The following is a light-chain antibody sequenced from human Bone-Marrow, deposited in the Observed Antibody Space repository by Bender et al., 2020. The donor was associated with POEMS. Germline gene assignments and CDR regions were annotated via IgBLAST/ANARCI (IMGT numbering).Light chain of an antibody. CDR1: KLGDKY. J-gene: IGLJ2*01. Sequence: SYGLSQPPSVSVSPGQTASITCSGDKLGDKYACWYQQRPGQSPLLVIYQDNKRPSGIRERFSGSNSGNTATLSISGTQAMDEADYYCQAWNSRTVVFGGGTKLTVL. CDR3: QAWNSRTVV. CDR2: QDN. V-gene: IGLV3-1*01.